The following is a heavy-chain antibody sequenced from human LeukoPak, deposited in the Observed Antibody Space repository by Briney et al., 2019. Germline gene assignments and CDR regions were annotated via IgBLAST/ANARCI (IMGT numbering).Heavy chain of an antibody. Sequence: SETLSLTCAVYGGSFSGYYWSWIRQPPGKGLEWIGETNHSGSTNYNPSLKSRVTITVDTSKNQFSLKLSSVTAADTAVYYCARNRLRFLEWLSEGMDVWGQGTTVTVSS. J-gene: IGHJ6*02. V-gene: IGHV4-34*01. CDR2: TNHSGST. D-gene: IGHD3-3*01. CDR1: GGSFSGYY. CDR3: ARNRLRFLEWLSEGMDV.